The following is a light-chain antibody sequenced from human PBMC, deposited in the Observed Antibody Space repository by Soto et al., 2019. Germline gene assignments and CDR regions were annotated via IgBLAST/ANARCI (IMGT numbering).Light chain of an antibody. V-gene: IGKV3-15*01. J-gene: IGKJ2*03. CDR3: QQYNNWPPG. Sequence: EIVMTQSPATLSVSPGERATLSCRASQSVSSNLAWYQQKPGQAPRLLIYGASTRATGIPARFSGSGSGTAFTLTISSLQSEDFAVYYWQQYNNWPPGFGQGTKLEIK. CDR2: GAS. CDR1: QSVSSN.